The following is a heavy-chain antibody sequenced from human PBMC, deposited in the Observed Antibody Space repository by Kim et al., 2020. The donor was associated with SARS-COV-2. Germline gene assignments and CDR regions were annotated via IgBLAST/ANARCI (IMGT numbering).Heavy chain of an antibody. V-gene: IGHV4-34*01. J-gene: IGHJ4*02. D-gene: IGHD2-15*01. Sequence: TNYNPSLQRRVTISVDPSKNPYSLKLSCVTAADTAVYYCARGPRGRGDYWGQGTLVTVSS. CDR3: ARGPRGRGDY. CDR2: T.